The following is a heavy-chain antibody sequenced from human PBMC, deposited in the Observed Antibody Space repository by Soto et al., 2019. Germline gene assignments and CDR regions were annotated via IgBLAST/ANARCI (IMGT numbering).Heavy chain of an antibody. J-gene: IGHJ4*02. V-gene: IGHV4-39*07. CDR3: ARVPDY. CDR1: GRFIRSSGYY. Sequence: PSETLSLTCTVSGRFIRSSGYYWGLIRQPPGKGLECIGSFYHSGRTYYNPSLKSRVTISVDSSNHQSSLKLRSVTAPHKAVYYCARVPDYWGQGTLVPVSP. CDR2: FYHSGRT.